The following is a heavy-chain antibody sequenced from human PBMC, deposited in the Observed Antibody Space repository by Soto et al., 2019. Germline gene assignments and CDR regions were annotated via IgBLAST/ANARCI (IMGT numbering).Heavy chain of an antibody. Sequence: QVPLVQSGAEVKKPGASVKLSCKAFGYTFTSADINWVRQTTGQGLEWLGWMNPNTGNAGYAQKFQGRVTMTRDTTISTAYMELTSLTSDDTAVYFCARDVIGTTDRFDPWGQGTLVTVSS. D-gene: IGHD1-7*01. CDR2: MNPNTGNA. V-gene: IGHV1-8*01. J-gene: IGHJ5*02. CDR1: GYTFTSAD. CDR3: ARDVIGTTDRFDP.